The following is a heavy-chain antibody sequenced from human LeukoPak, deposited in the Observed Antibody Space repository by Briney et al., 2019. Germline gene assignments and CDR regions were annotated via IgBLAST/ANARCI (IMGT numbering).Heavy chain of an antibody. CDR3: ARARPGAVAGTFWGAVTWGTDRDKKYYFDY. CDR1: GYTFTGYY. D-gene: IGHD6-19*01. J-gene: IGHJ4*02. V-gene: IGHV1-8*02. CDR2: MNPNSGNT. Sequence: GASVKVSCKASGYTFTGYYMHWVRQAPGQGLEWMGWMNPNSGNTGYAQKFQGRVTMTRNTSISTAYMELSSLRSEDTAVYYCARARPGAVAGTFWGAVTWGTDRDKKYYFDYWGQGTLVTVSS.